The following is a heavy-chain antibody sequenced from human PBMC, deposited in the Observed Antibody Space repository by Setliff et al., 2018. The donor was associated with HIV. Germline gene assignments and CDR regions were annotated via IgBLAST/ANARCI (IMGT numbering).Heavy chain of an antibody. CDR2: INDSGST. V-gene: IGHV4-34*01. CDR1: NGSFSGYY. D-gene: IGHD5-18*01. J-gene: IGHJ4*02. CDR3: AAWGPRYSYAPYFFDS. Sequence: SETLSLTCAVYNGSFSGYYWTWIRQPPGKGLEWIGEINDSGSTNYSPSLKSRVTISVDAPRNQFSLRLSSVTAADTAVYYCAAWGPRYSYAPYFFDSWGQGTLVTVSS.